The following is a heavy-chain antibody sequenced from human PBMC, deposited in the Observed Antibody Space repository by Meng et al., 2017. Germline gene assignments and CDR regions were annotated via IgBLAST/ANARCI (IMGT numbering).Heavy chain of an antibody. CDR2: ISSNGGST. D-gene: IGHD3-22*01. CDR1: GFTFSSYA. CDR3: ARTTYYYDSSGPWVFDY. Sequence: GESLKISCAASGFTFSSYAMHWVRQAPGQGLEYVSAISSNGGSTYYANSVKGRFTISRDNSKNTLYLQMGSLRAEDVTVYYCARTTYYYDSSGPWVFDYWGQGTLVTVSS. J-gene: IGHJ4*02. V-gene: IGHV3-64*01.